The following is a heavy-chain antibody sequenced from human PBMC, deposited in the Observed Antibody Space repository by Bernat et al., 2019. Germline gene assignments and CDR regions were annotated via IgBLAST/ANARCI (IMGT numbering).Heavy chain of an antibody. CDR1: GYTFTSYG. V-gene: IGHV1-18*01. Sequence: QVQLVQSGAEVKKPGASVKVSCKASGYTFTSYGISWVRQAPGQGLEWMGWISAYNGNTNYAQKLQGRVTMTTDTSTSTAYMELRSLRSDVTAVYYCARVARGYSYGYYFDYWGQGTLVTVSS. J-gene: IGHJ4*02. D-gene: IGHD5-18*01. CDR3: ARVARGYSYGYYFDY. CDR2: ISAYNGNT.